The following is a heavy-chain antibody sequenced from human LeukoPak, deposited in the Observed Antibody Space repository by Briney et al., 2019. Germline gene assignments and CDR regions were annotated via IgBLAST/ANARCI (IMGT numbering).Heavy chain of an antibody. D-gene: IGHD2-15*01. Sequence: SETLSLTCTVSGGSISSYYWSWIRQPAGKGLEWIGRIYSSGSTNYNPSLKSRVTMSVDTSKNQFSLKLSSVTAADTAVYYCARDRRSGEDSNFWGQGTLVTVSS. CDR2: IYSSGST. V-gene: IGHV4-4*07. J-gene: IGHJ4*02. CDR1: GGSISSYY. CDR3: ARDRRSGEDSNF.